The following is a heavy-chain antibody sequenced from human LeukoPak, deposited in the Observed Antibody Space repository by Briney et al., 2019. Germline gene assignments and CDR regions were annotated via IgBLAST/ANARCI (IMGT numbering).Heavy chain of an antibody. CDR2: IWYDGSNK. J-gene: IGHJ4*02. CDR1: GFTFSSYG. V-gene: IGHV3-33*01. Sequence: GRSLRLSCAASGFTFSSYGMHWVRQAPGKGLEWVAVIWYDGSNKYYADSVKGRFTISRDNSKNTPYLQMNSLRAEDTAVYYCARAVDTAMVTFLGYWGQGTLVTVSS. CDR3: ARAVDTAMVTFLGY. D-gene: IGHD5-18*01.